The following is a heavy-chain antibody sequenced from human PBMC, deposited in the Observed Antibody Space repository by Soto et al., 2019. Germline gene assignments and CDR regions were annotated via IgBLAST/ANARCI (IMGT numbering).Heavy chain of an antibody. CDR2: IKSKTDGGTT. CDR3: TACSTSCYLYGMDV. J-gene: IGHJ6*02. Sequence: PGGSLRLSCAASGFTFSNAWMNWVRQAPGKGLEWVGRIKSKTDGGTTDYAAPVKGRFTISRDDSKNTLYLQMNSLKTEDTAVYYCTACSTSCYLYGMDVWGQGTTVTVSS. D-gene: IGHD2-2*01. V-gene: IGHV3-15*07. CDR1: GFTFSNAW.